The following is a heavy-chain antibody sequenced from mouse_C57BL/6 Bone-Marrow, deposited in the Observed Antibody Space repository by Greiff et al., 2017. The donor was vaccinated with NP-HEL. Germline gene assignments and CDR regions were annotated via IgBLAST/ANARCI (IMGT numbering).Heavy chain of an antibody. CDR3: ARPTVPWSFDV. D-gene: IGHD1-1*01. Sequence: VQLQQPGAELVRPGSSVKLSCKASGYTFPSYWMDWVKQRPGQGLEWIGNIYPSDSETHYNQKFKDKATLTADKSSSTAYMQLSSLTYEDSAVYYCARPTVPWSFDVWGTGTTVTVSS. CDR1: GYTFPSYW. V-gene: IGHV1-61*01. J-gene: IGHJ1*03. CDR2: IYPSDSET.